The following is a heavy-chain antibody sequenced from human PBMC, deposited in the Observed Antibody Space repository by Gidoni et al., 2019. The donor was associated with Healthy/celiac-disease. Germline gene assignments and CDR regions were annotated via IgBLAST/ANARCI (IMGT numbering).Heavy chain of an antibody. Sequence: QVQLQESGPGLVKPSETLSLTCAVSGYSISSGYYWGWIRQPPGKGLEWIGSIYHSGSTYYNPSLKSRVTISVDTSKNQFSLKLSSVTAADTAVYYCARRDSNYVRDYYGMDVWGQGTTVTVSS. CDR3: ARRDSNYVRDYYGMDV. D-gene: IGHD4-4*01. CDR1: GYSISSGYY. CDR2: IYHSGST. J-gene: IGHJ6*02. V-gene: IGHV4-38-2*01.